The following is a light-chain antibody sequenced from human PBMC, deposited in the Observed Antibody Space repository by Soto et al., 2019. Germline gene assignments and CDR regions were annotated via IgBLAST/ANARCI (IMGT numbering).Light chain of an antibody. CDR2: AAS. J-gene: IGKJ5*01. CDR3: QQSYSNPLIT. V-gene: IGKV1-39*01. Sequence: DIQMTQSPSSLSASVGDRVTITCRASQDISSYLNWYQQKPGKAPKLLIYAASSLQSGVPSRFSGSGSGTDFTLTISSLHHEAFATYYCQQSYSNPLITCGQGTRLEIK. CDR1: QDISSY.